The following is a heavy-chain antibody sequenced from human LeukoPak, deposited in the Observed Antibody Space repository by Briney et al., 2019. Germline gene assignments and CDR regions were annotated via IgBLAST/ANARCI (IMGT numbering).Heavy chain of an antibody. D-gene: IGHD2-2*01. Sequence: GGSLRLSCAASGFTFSSYGTHWVRQAPGKGLEWVAVIWYDGRNKYYADSVKGRFTISRDNSKNTLYLQMNSLRAEDTAVYYCARDNRIVPAAIPSYYYGMGVWGQGTTVTVSS. J-gene: IGHJ6*02. CDR2: IWYDGRNK. CDR1: GFTFSSYG. V-gene: IGHV3-33*01. CDR3: ARDNRIVPAAIPSYYYGMGV.